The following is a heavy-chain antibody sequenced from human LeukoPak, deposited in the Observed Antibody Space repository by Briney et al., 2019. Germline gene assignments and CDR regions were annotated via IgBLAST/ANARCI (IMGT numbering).Heavy chain of an antibody. J-gene: IGHJ4*02. D-gene: IGHD3-22*01. V-gene: IGHV3-30*02. Sequence: GGSLRLSCAASGFTFSSYGMHWVRQAPGKGLEWVAFIRYDGSNKYYADSVKGRFTISRDNSKNTLYLQMNSLRAEDTAVYYCAKDWSPYYYDSSGYFDYFAYWGQGTLVTVSS. CDR3: AKDWSPYYYDSSGYFDYFAY. CDR2: IRYDGSNK. CDR1: GFTFSSYG.